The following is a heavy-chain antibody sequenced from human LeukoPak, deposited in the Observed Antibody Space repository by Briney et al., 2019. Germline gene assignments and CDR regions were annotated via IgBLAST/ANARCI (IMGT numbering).Heavy chain of an antibody. Sequence: GGSLRLSCAASGFTFSSYWMHWVRQAPGKGLVWVSRINSDGSSTSYADSVKGRFTICRDNAKNTLYLQMNSLRAEDTAVYYCARVPETVTHDYWGQGTLVTVSS. J-gene: IGHJ4*02. CDR2: INSDGSST. V-gene: IGHV3-74*01. CDR3: ARVPETVTHDY. CDR1: GFTFSSYW. D-gene: IGHD4-17*01.